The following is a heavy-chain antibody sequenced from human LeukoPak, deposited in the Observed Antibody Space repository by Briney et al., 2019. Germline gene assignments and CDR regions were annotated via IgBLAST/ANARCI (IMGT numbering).Heavy chain of an antibody. CDR1: GFTFTSYD. CDR2: IDTIASDI. D-gene: IGHD3-22*01. J-gene: IGHJ1*01. CDR3: ARNTGGTAYYDN. Sequence: GGSLRLSCAASGFTFTSYDMNWVRQAPGKGLAWLSYIDTIASDIHYADSVKGRFTISRDNAENSVFLQMNNLRDEDTAVYYCARNTGGTAYYDNWGQGTLVTVSS. V-gene: IGHV3-48*02.